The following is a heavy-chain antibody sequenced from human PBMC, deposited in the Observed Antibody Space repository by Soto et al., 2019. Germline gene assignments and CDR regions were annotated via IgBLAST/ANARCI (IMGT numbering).Heavy chain of an antibody. CDR3: ARGKLTTVTSGAFDI. CDR1: GGSISSGGYY. D-gene: IGHD4-17*01. V-gene: IGHV4-31*03. Sequence: SETLSLSCTVSGGSISSGGYYWSWIRQHPGKGLEWIGYIYYSGSTYYNPSLKSRVTISVDTSKNQFSLKLSSVTAADTAVYYCARGKLTTVTSGAFDIWGQGTMVTLSS. CDR2: IYYSGST. J-gene: IGHJ3*02.